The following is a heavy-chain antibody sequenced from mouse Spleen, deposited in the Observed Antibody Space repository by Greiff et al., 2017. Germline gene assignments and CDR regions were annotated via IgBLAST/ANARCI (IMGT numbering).Heavy chain of an antibody. CDR1: GFSLTSYA. CDR3: ARDAY. CDR2: IWTGGVT. J-gene: IGHJ3*01. Sequence: QVQLKESGPGLVAPSQSLSITCTVSGFSLTSYAISWVRQPPGKGLEWLGVIWTGGVTNYNSALKSRLSISKDNSKSQVFLKMNSLQTDDTARYYCARDAYWGQGTLVTVSA. V-gene: IGHV2-9-1*01.